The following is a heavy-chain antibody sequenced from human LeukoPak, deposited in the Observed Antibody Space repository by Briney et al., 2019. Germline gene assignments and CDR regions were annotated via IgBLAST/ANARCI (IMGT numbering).Heavy chain of an antibody. V-gene: IGHV1-46*01. CDR2: INPSGGST. D-gene: IGHD3-10*01. Sequence: ASVKVSCKASGYTFTSSYMHWVRQAPGQGLEWMGIINPSGGSTSYAQKLQGRVTMTRDTSTSTVYMELSSLRSEDTAVYYCARDGSHGMDVWGQGTTVTVSS. CDR3: ARDGSHGMDV. CDR1: GYTFTSSY. J-gene: IGHJ6*02.